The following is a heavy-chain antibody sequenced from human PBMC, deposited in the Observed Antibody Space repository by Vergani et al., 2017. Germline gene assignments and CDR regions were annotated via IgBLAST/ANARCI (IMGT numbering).Heavy chain of an antibody. Sequence: QVQLQESGPGLVKPSETLSLTCTVSGGSISSYYWSWIRQPPGKGLDWIGYIYYSGSTNYNPSLKSRVTISVDTSKNQFSLKLSSVTAADTAVYYCARGVDWLHPYYFDYWGQGTLVTVSS. CDR2: IYYSGST. V-gene: IGHV4-59*01. D-gene: IGHD3/OR15-3a*01. CDR1: GGSISSYY. J-gene: IGHJ4*02. CDR3: ARGVDWLHPYYFDY.